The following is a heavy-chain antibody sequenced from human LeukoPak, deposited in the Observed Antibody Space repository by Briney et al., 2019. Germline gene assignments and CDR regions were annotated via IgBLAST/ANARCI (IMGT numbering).Heavy chain of an antibody. D-gene: IGHD5-12*01. CDR3: ARSATWPNYYYYGMDV. J-gene: IGHJ6*02. CDR2: IYPGDSDT. V-gene: IGHV5-51*01. Sequence: GESLKISCRASGYSFTGSWIAWVRQMPGKGLEWMGSIYPGDSDTRYSPSFQGQVTISADKSISTAYLQWSSLKASDTAMYYCARSATWPNYYYYGMDVWGQGTTVTVSS. CDR1: GYSFTGSW.